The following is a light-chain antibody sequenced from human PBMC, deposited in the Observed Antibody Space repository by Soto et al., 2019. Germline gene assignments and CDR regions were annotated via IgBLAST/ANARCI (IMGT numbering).Light chain of an antibody. V-gene: IGLV1-40*01. CDR3: QSYDSSLSGAGV. CDR1: SSNIGAGYD. J-gene: IGLJ1*01. Sequence: QSVLTQPPSVSGAPGQSVTISCTGSSSNIGAGYDVHWYQQLPGTDPKLLIYGNSNRPSGVPDRFYGSKSGTSASLAITGLQAEDEADYYWQSYDSSLSGAGVFGNGTKGTV. CDR2: GNS.